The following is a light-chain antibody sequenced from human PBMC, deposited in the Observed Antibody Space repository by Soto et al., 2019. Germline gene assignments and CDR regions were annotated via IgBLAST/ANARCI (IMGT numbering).Light chain of an antibody. CDR3: QQHHEYAAWT. CDR1: QSVSIW. Sequence: DIQMTQSPSTLSASVGERVTITCRASQSVSIWLAWYQQKPGQAPNLLIYKASSFQSGVPSRFSGSGSGTEFTLTIRGLQPEYSATYYCQQHHEYAAWTFGQGTKVEIK. V-gene: IGKV1-5*03. CDR2: KAS. J-gene: IGKJ1*01.